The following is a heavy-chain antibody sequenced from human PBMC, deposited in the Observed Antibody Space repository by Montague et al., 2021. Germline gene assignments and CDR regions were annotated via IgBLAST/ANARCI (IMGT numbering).Heavy chain of an antibody. J-gene: IGHJ3*02. Sequence: SLRLSCAASGFTFSSYAMHWVRQAPGKGLEWVAVISYDGSNKYYADSVKGRFTISRDNSKNTLYPQMNSLRAEDTALFYCARDPRWAYDAFDIWGQGTMVTVSS. V-gene: IGHV3-30*04. CDR3: ARDPRWAYDAFDI. D-gene: IGHD4-23*01. CDR2: ISYDGSNK. CDR1: GFTFSSYA.